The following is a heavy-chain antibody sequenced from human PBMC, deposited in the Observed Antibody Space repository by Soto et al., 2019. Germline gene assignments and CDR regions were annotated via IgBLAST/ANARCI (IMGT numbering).Heavy chain of an antibody. Sequence: PGGSLRLSCAASGFTFSSYSMNWVRQAPGKGLEWVSSISSSSSYIYYADSVKGRFTISRDNAKNSLYLQMNSLRAEDTAVYYCASNRYCSGGSCYSFDTWGQGTLVTVSS. V-gene: IGHV3-21*01. J-gene: IGHJ5*02. CDR3: ASNRYCSGGSCYSFDT. D-gene: IGHD2-15*01. CDR1: GFTFSSYS. CDR2: ISSSSSYI.